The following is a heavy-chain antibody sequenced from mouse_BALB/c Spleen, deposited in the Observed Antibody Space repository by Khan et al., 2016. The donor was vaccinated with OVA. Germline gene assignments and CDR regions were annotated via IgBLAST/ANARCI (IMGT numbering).Heavy chain of an antibody. D-gene: IGHD2-4*01. V-gene: IGHV1S81*02. J-gene: IGHJ3*01. CDR2: INPSNGRT. CDR3: ARSTMITTEFVY. CDR1: GYTFSSYW. Sequence: QVQLQQPGAELVKPGASVQLSCKASGYTFSSYWMLWVKQRPGQGLEWIGEINPSNGRTNYNEKFRSKATLTVDKSSITAYMQLSSLTSEDSAVYDCARSTMITTEFVYWGQGTLVTVSA.